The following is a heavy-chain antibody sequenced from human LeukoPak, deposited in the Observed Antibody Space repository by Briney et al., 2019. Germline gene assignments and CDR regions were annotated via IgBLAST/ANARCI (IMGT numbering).Heavy chain of an antibody. CDR1: GGSISSYY. CDR2: IYYSGST. V-gene: IGHV4-59*01. D-gene: IGHD1-26*01. Sequence: SETLSLTCTVSGGSISSYYWSWIRQPPGQGLEWIGYIYYSGSTNYNPSLKSRVTISVDTSKNQFSLKLSSVTAADTAVYYCGRDLKAMWAHAFEIRGQGKMVTVSS. J-gene: IGHJ3*02. CDR3: GRDLKAMWAHAFEI.